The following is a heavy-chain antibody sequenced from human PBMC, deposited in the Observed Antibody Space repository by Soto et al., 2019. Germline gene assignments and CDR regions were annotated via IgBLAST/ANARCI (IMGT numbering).Heavy chain of an antibody. Sequence: SVKVYCKASGYTFTGNYIHWVRQAPGQGLEWMGWVNPDNGGTTSAEKFQGRVTMTRDTSVTTAYMELYRLTSDDTAVYYCARDPRPPSGWLGFWEYGMDVWGQGTTVTVSS. D-gene: IGHD3-3*01. CDR2: VNPDNGGT. CDR1: GYTFTGNY. V-gene: IGHV1-2*02. CDR3: ARDPRPPSGWLGFWEYGMDV. J-gene: IGHJ6*02.